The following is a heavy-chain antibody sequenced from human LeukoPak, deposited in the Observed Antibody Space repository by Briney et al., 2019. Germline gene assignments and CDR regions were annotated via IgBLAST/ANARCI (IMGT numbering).Heavy chain of an antibody. V-gene: IGHV3-21*01. CDR3: AGAIVGATLYFDY. Sequence: PGGSLRLSCAASGFAFSSYSMNWVRQAPGKGLEWVSSISSSSSYIYYADSVKGRFTISRDNAKNSLYLQMNSLRAEDTAVYYCAGAIVGATLYFDYWGQGTLVTVSS. CDR1: GFAFSSYS. CDR2: ISSSSSYI. J-gene: IGHJ4*02. D-gene: IGHD1-26*01.